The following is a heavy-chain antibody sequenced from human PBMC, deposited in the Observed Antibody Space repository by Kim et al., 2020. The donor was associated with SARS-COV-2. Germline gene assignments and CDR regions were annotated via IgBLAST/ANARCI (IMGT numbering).Heavy chain of an antibody. V-gene: IGHV3-11*06. CDR3: WRVLKSAWYEVVYYYGM. CDR1: GFSFSDYY. Sequence: GGSLRLSCAASGFSFSDYYMGWVRQTPGKRLEWVSFISTTAGYTNYADSVKGRFTISRDNTQNSLYLQMNSLRGGDTAVYVCWRVLKSAWYEVVYYYGM. J-gene: IGHJ6*01. D-gene: IGHD6-19*01. CDR2: ISTTAGYT.